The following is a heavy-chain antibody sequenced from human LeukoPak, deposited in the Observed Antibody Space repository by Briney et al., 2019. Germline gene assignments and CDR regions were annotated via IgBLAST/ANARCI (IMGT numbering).Heavy chain of an antibody. CDR2: IYHSGRT. D-gene: IGHD5-18*01. J-gene: IGHJ3*02. V-gene: IGHV4-38-2*02. CDR1: GYSISSGYY. Sequence: SETLSLTCTVSGYSISSGYYWGWIRQPPGKGLEWIGSIYHSGRTFYNPSLKSRVTISVDTSKNQFSLKLTSVTAADTAVYYCATTPQRGYSYGWGTDAFDIWGQGTMVTVSS. CDR3: ATTPQRGYSYGWGTDAFDI.